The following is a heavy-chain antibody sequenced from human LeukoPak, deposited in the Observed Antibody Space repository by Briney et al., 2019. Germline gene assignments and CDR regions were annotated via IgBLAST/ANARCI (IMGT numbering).Heavy chain of an antibody. Sequence: GGSLRLSCAASGFTFSSYGMHWVRQAPGKGLEWVAVILNDGSDKYYADSVKGRFTISRDNSKNTLYLQMNSLRAEDTAVYYCARDHPIVGATRSCYGMDVWGQGTTVTVSS. J-gene: IGHJ6*02. CDR2: ILNDGSDK. D-gene: IGHD1-26*01. V-gene: IGHV3-33*01. CDR1: GFTFSSYG. CDR3: ARDHPIVGATRSCYGMDV.